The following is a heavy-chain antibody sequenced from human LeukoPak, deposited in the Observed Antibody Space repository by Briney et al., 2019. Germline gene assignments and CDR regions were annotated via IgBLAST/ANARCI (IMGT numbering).Heavy chain of an antibody. CDR3: ARERPVYDSSGYYQGFDY. CDR2: INPNSGGT. V-gene: IGHV1-2*02. J-gene: IGHJ4*02. D-gene: IGHD3-22*01. CDR1: GYTFIAYY. Sequence: ASVKVSCKASGYTFIAYYMHSVRQTPGQGLEWMGWINPNSGGTNYAQKFQGRVTMTRDTSISTAYMELSRLRSDDTAVYYCARERPVYDSSGYYQGFDYWGQGTLVTVSS.